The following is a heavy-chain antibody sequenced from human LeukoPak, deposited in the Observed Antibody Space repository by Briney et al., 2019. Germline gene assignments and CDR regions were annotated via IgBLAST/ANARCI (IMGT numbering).Heavy chain of an antibody. CDR1: GYTFTSCD. Sequence: ASVNVSCKASGYTFTSCDINWVRQATGQGLEWMGWMNPNSGNTGCGQSFQGRITMTRDISIGTAYMELSNLTSEDTAIYYCTRGSSGRRDNWGQGTLVTVSA. D-gene: IGHD6-19*01. CDR3: TRGSSGRRDN. CDR2: MNPNSGNT. V-gene: IGHV1-8*01. J-gene: IGHJ4*02.